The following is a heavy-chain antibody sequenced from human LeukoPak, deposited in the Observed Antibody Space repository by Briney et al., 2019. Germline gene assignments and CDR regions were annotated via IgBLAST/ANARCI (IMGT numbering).Heavy chain of an antibody. D-gene: IGHD6-13*01. Sequence: SETLSLTCAVYGGSFSGYYWSWIRQPPGRGLEWIGEINHSGSTNYNPSLKSRVTISVDTSKNQFSLKLSSVTAADTAVYYCARRLAAAGKGLDYWGQGTLVTVSS. V-gene: IGHV4-34*01. CDR1: GGSFSGYY. CDR2: INHSGST. J-gene: IGHJ4*02. CDR3: ARRLAAAGKGLDY.